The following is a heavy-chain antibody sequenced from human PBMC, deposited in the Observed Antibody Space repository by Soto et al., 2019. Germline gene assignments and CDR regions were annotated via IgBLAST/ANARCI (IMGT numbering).Heavy chain of an antibody. CDR3: ARDSMYTAMVSPYYYYYMDV. CDR2: IYYSGST. CDR1: GGSISSGGYY. J-gene: IGHJ6*03. D-gene: IGHD5-18*01. V-gene: IGHV4-31*03. Sequence: SETLSLTCTVSGGSISSGGYYWSWIRQHPGKGLEWIGYIYYSGSTYYNPSLKSRVTISVDTCKNQFSLKLSSVTAAVTAVYYGARDSMYTAMVSPYYYYYMDVWGKGTTVTVSS.